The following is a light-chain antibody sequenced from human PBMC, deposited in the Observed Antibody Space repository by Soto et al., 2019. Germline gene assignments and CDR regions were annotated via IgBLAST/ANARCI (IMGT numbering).Light chain of an antibody. Sequence: SYELTQPPSVSVSPGQTARITCSGDALPKQYAYWYQQKPGQAPVLVIYKDSDRPSGIPERFSGSSSGSTVTLTISGVQAEDEADYYCQSADSSGTVVFGGGTKVTVL. J-gene: IGLJ2*01. V-gene: IGLV3-25*03. CDR1: ALPKQY. CDR2: KDS. CDR3: QSADSSGTVV.